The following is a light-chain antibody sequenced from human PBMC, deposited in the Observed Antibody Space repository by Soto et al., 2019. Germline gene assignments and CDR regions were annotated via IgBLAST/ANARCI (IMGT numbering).Light chain of an antibody. Sequence: QSALTQPPSASGSPGQSVTISCTGTSSDVGGYNYVSWYQQHPGKAPKLMIYEVSKRPSGVPDRFSGSKSGNTASLTVSGLQAEDEADYYGCSYADSNNVFGTGTKLTVL. CDR1: SSDVGGYNY. CDR2: EVS. J-gene: IGLJ1*01. CDR3: CSYADSNNV. V-gene: IGLV2-8*01.